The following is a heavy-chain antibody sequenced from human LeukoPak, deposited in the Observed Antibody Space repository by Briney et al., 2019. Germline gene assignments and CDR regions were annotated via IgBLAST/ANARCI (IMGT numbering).Heavy chain of an antibody. CDR1: GFTFSSYW. CDR3: ASESVVVSFDY. J-gene: IGHJ4*02. D-gene: IGHD2-15*01. V-gene: IGHV3-74*01. CDR2: INSDGSST. Sequence: GGSLRPSCAASGFTFSSYWMHWVRQAPGKGLVWVSRINSDGSSTSYADSVKGRFTISRDNAKNTLYLQMNSLRAEDTAVYYCASESVVVSFDYWGQGTLVTVSS.